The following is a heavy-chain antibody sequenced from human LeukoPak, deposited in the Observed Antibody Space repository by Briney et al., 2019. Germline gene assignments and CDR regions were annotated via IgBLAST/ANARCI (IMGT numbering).Heavy chain of an antibody. CDR1: GGTFSSYA. Sequence: SVKVSCKASGGTFSSYAISWVRQAPGQGLEWMGGIIPIFGTANYAQKFQGRVTITANDSTSTAYMELSSLRSEDTAVYYCARAEGADIAAAAYFDYWGQGTLVTVSS. CDR2: IIPIFGTA. CDR3: ARAEGADIAAAAYFDY. V-gene: IGHV1-69*13. J-gene: IGHJ4*02. D-gene: IGHD6-13*01.